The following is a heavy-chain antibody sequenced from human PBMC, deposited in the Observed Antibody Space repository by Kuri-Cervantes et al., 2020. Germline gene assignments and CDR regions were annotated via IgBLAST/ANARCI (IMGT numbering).Heavy chain of an antibody. D-gene: IGHD5-12*01. CDR3: ARDFSGYDGGQRNDALDI. Sequence: ASVKVSCKASGYTFTSYAMHWVRQAPGQRLEWMGWINAGNGNTKYSQKFQGRVTISRDTSASTAYMELSSLRSEDTAVYYCARDFSGYDGGQRNDALDIWGQGTMVTVSS. CDR1: GYTFTSYA. V-gene: IGHV1-3*01. CDR2: INAGNGNT. J-gene: IGHJ3*02.